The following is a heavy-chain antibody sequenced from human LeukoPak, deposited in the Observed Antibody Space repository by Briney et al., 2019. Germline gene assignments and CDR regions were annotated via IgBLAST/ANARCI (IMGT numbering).Heavy chain of an antibody. Sequence: GASVKVSCKASGGTFSSYAISWVRQAPGQGLEWMGGIIPIFGTANYAQKFQGRVTITADKSTSTAYMELSSLRSEDTAVYYCATHVDDSSVLHTYDYWGQGTLVTVSS. CDR2: IIPIFGTA. V-gene: IGHV1-69*06. CDR3: ATHVDDSSVLHTYDY. D-gene: IGHD6-25*01. J-gene: IGHJ4*02. CDR1: GGTFSSYA.